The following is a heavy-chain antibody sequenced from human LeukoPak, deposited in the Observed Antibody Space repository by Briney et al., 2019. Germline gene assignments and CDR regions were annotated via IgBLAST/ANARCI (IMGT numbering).Heavy chain of an antibody. D-gene: IGHD5-18*01. CDR3: ARDSGYSYGFGFDP. CDR1: GGSISSYY. J-gene: IGHJ5*02. Sequence: PSETLSLTCTVSGGSISSYYWSWIRQPPGKGLEWIGYIYYSGSTNYNPSLKSRVTMSVDTSKNQFSLKLSSVTAADTAVYYCARDSGYSYGFGFDPWGQGTLVTVSS. V-gene: IGHV4-59*12. CDR2: IYYSGST.